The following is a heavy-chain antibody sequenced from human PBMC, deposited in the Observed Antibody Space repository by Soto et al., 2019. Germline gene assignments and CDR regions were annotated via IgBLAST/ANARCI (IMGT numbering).Heavy chain of an antibody. CDR1: GGSIRSYY. D-gene: IGHD1-26*01. CDR2: IYHTGST. J-gene: IGHJ4*02. CDR3: ARDKGSGLDFDY. Sequence: SETLSLTWPVSGGSIRSYYWTWIRQPPGKGLEWIGYIYHTGSTNYKSSLKSRVTISMDTSKNQFSLKLSSVTTADTAVYYCARDKGSGLDFDYWGQGTLVTVSS. V-gene: IGHV4-59*01.